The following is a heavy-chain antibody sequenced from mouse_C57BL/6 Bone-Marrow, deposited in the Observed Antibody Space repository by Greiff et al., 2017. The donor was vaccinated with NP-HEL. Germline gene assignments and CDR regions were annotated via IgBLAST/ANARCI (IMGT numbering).Heavy chain of an antibody. CDR2: ISSGGSYT. J-gene: IGHJ2*01. Sequence: EVKLVESGGDLVKPGGSLKLSCAASGFTFSSYGMSWVRQTPDKRLEWVATISSGGSYTYYPDSVKGRFTLSRDNSKNTLYLQMSSLKSDDTAMYYCARHEDFDYWGQGTTLTVSS. V-gene: IGHV5-6*02. CDR3: ARHEDFDY. CDR1: GFTFSSYG.